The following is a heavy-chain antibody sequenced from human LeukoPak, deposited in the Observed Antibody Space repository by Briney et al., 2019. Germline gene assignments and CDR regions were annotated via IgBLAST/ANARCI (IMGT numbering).Heavy chain of an antibody. CDR3: ARSRGSCYSCGDY. CDR2: IIPIFGTA. J-gene: IGHJ4*02. Sequence: SVKVSCKASGGTFSRYAINWVRQAPGQGLEWMGGIIPIFGTANYAQKFQGRVTITADESTSTAYMELSSLRSEDTAVYYCARSRGSCYSCGDYWGQGTLVTVSS. D-gene: IGHD2-15*01. CDR1: GGTFSRYA. V-gene: IGHV1-69*13.